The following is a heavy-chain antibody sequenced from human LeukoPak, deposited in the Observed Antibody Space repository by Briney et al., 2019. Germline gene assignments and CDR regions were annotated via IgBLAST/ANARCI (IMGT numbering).Heavy chain of an antibody. D-gene: IGHD4-17*01. Sequence: PGRSLRLSCAASGFTFSSYGMHWVRQAPGKGLEWVAVISYDGSTKYYADSVKGRFTISRDNSKNTLYLQMNSLRAEDTAVYYCVVTTVTIDDAFDIWGQGTMVTVSS. CDR3: VVTTVTIDDAFDI. CDR1: GFTFSSYG. J-gene: IGHJ3*02. CDR2: ISYDGSTK. V-gene: IGHV3-30*03.